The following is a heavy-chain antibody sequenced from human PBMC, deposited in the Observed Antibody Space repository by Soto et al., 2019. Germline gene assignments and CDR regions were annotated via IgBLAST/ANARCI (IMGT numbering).Heavy chain of an antibody. CDR1: GGSISSSSYY. CDR2: IYYSGST. J-gene: IGHJ4*02. Sequence: PSETLSLTCTVSGGSISSSSYYWGWIRQPPGKGLEWIGSIYYSGSTYYNPSLKSRVTISVDTSKNQFSLKLSSVTAADTAVYYCARRWFGELTIDYWGQGTLVTVSS. D-gene: IGHD3-10*01. CDR3: ARRWFGELTIDY. V-gene: IGHV4-39*01.